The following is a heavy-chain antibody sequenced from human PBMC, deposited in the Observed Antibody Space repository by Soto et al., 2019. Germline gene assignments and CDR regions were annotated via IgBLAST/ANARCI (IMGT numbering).Heavy chain of an antibody. J-gene: IGHJ4*02. D-gene: IGHD6-13*01. CDR3: ARDAAAGLNDY. CDR1: GYTFTSYG. CDR2: ISAYNGNT. V-gene: IGHV1-18*01. Sequence: QVQLVQSGAEVKKPGASVKVSCKASGYTFTSYGISWVRQAPGQGLEWMGWISAYNGNTKYVQKFQGRVTMTTDTSTRTADMELRSLISDDTAVYYCARDAAAGLNDYWGPVALVTVSS.